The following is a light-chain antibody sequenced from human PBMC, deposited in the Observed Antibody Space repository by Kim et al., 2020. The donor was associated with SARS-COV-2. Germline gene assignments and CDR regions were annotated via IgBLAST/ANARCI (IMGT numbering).Light chain of an antibody. Sequence: VPPGQTARITCSGDVLAKKYARWFQQQPGQAPVLVIYKDSERPSGIPERFSGSSSGTTVTLTISGAQVEDEADYYCYSAADNNSWVFGGGTKLTVL. CDR1: VLAKKY. CDR2: KDS. J-gene: IGLJ3*02. V-gene: IGLV3-27*01. CDR3: YSAADNNSWV.